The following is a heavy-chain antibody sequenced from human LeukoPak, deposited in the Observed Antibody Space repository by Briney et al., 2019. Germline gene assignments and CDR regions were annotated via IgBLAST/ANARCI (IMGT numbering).Heavy chain of an antibody. CDR3: ARRSLRSKAVAI. D-gene: IGHD6-19*01. V-gene: IGHV4-39*01. Sequence: SETLSLTCTVSGGSISSSSYYWGWIRQPPGKGLEWIGSIYYSGSTYYNPSLKSRVTISVDTYKNQFSLKLSSVTAADTAVYYCARRSLRSKAVAIWGQGTLVTVSS. CDR2: IYYSGST. CDR1: GGSISSSSYY. J-gene: IGHJ4*02.